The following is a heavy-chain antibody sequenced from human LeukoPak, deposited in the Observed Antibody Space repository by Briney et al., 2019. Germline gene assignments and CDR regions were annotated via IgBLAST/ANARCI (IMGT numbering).Heavy chain of an antibody. CDR2: VYYSGST. CDR1: GGSVSRDNYY. CDR3: ARDLYGSGHFPPESP. Sequence: PSETLSLTCTVSGGSVSRDNYYWTWIRQAPGKGLEWIGYVYYSGSTNYNPSLKSRVTISLDTSKNQVSLKLSSVTAADTAVYYCARDLYGSGHFPPESPWGQGTLVTVSS. J-gene: IGHJ5*02. D-gene: IGHD3-10*01. V-gene: IGHV4-61*01.